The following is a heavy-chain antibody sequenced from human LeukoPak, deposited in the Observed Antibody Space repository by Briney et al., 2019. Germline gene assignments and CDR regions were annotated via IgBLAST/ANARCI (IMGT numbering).Heavy chain of an antibody. CDR1: GVSISNGHYY. CDR3: ARSQHYYDSFGPFDY. D-gene: IGHD3-22*01. J-gene: IGHJ4*02. Sequence: PSQTLSLTCTVSGVSISNGHYYWGWIRQPPGKGLEWIGYIFHSGSTSYSPSLKSRLDISVDRSRKQFSLRLSSVTAADTAVYYCARSQHYYDSFGPFDYWGQGTLVTVSS. CDR2: IFHSGST. V-gene: IGHV4-30-2*01.